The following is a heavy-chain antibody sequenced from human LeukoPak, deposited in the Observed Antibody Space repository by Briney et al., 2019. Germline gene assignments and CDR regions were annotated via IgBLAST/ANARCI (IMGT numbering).Heavy chain of an antibody. D-gene: IGHD6-19*01. Sequence: GGSLRLSCAASGFTFSSYWMHWVRQAPGKGLVWVSRINSDGGSTSYADSVKGRFTISIDNAKNTLSLQMNSLRAEDTAVYYCARDKGQWLVEGAFDIWGQGTMVTVSS. CDR1: GFTFSSYW. J-gene: IGHJ3*02. CDR2: INSDGGST. CDR3: ARDKGQWLVEGAFDI. V-gene: IGHV3-74*01.